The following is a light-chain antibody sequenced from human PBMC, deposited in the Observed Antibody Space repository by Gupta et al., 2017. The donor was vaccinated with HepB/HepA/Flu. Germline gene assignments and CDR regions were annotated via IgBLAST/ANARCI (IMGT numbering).Light chain of an antibody. V-gene: IGLV3-1*01. J-gene: IGLJ2*01. CDR1: TLGDKY. Sequence: SYELTQPPSVSVSPGQTASITCSGDTLGDKYACWYQQKPGQSPVLVIYQDSKRPSGIPERFSGSNSGNTATLTISGTQAMDEADYYCQAWDSSTAYVFGGGTKLTVL. CDR3: QAWDSSTAYV. CDR2: QDS.